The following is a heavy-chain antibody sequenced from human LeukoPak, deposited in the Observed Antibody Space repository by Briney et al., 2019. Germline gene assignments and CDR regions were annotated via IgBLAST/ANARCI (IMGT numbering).Heavy chain of an antibody. CDR2: IICNSGSI. Sequence: PGGXLRLSCAASGFTFDDYAMHWVRQVPGKGLEWVSGIICNSGSIGYAYSVNGRFTISIDNAKNSLYLQMNSLRVEDMALYYCAKARGGSFDFDAFDIWGQGTMVTVSS. CDR1: GFTFDDYA. V-gene: IGHV3-9*03. CDR3: AKARGGSFDFDAFDI. D-gene: IGHD1-26*01. J-gene: IGHJ3*02.